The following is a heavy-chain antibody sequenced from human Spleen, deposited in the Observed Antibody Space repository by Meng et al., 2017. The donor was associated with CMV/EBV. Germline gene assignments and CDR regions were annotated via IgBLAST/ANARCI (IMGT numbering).Heavy chain of an antibody. CDR2: ISYDGGDK. Sequence: GESLKISCAASGFTFTSYAMHWVRQAPGKGLEWVAVISYDGGDKYYADSVKGRFTISRDNSKNTLYLQMNSLRAGDTAVYYCAKRPRAEYGEGGWGQGTLVTVSS. V-gene: IGHV3-30*04. CDR1: GFTFTSYA. CDR3: AKRPRAEYGEGG. J-gene: IGHJ4*02. D-gene: IGHD4-17*01.